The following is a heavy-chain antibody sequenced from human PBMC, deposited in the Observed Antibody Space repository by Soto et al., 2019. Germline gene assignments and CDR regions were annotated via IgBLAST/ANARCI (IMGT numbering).Heavy chain of an antibody. D-gene: IGHD5-18*01. V-gene: IGHV3-23*01. J-gene: IGHJ4*02. CDR3: ARGGPRDGYRDLDY. Sequence: EVQLLESGGALVQPGGSLRLSCAASGFTFSTYAMTWVRQAPGKGLEWVASLTNTGDSTHYPDSVKGRFTISRDNSKNTMYLQMSSLSAEDTAVYYCARGGPRDGYRDLDYWGQGTQVTVSS. CDR2: LTNTGDST. CDR1: GFTFSTYA.